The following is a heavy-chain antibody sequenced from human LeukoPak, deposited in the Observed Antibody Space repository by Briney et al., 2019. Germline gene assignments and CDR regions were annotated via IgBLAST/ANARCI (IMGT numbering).Heavy chain of an antibody. J-gene: IGHJ6*03. CDR1: GYTFTGNN. CDR2: INPNSGGT. CDR3: ATALTVTTVYYYYMDV. D-gene: IGHD4-17*01. V-gene: IGHV1-2*02. Sequence: ASVKVSCKASGYTFTGNNIYWVRQAPGQGLEWMGWINPNSGGTIYAQKFQGRVTMTRDTSISTAYMELSSLISDDTAVYYCATALTVTTVYYYYMDVWGKGTTVTVSS.